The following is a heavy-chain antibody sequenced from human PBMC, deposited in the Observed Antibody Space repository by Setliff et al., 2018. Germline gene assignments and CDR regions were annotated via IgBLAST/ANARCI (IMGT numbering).Heavy chain of an antibody. Sequence: LRLSCAASGFTFNSYAMHWVRQAPGKGLEWVAVIAYDGINNYYADSVKGRFTISRDNSQNTVFLQVNSLRPEDSAVYYCAKEDYSDSSGYYYETPWFDPWGQGTLVTVSS. CDR2: IAYDGINN. V-gene: IGHV3-30*07. CDR1: GFTFNSYA. J-gene: IGHJ5*02. D-gene: IGHD3-22*01. CDR3: AKEDYSDSSGYYYETPWFDP.